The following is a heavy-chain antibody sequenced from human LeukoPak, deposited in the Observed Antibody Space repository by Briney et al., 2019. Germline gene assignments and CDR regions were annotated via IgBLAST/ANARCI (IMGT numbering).Heavy chain of an antibody. CDR3: ARVRGGYDSEYYYYYMDV. Sequence: PSETLSLTCTVSGGPISSYYWSWIRQPPGKGLEWIGYIYYSGSTNYNPPLKSRVTISVDTSKNQFSLKLSSVTAADTAVYYCARVRGGYDSEYYYYYMDVWGKGTTVTVSS. CDR2: IYYSGST. CDR1: GGPISSYY. V-gene: IGHV4-59*01. J-gene: IGHJ6*03. D-gene: IGHD5-12*01.